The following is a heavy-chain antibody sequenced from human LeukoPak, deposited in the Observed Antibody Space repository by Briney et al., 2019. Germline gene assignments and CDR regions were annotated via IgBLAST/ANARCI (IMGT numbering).Heavy chain of an antibody. CDR2: ISTSSSYT. CDR3: ATSRYCVGGTCYSDHFYYGMDV. D-gene: IGHD2-15*01. CDR1: GFTFSDYY. Sequence: PGGSLRLSCAASGFTFSDYYMSWIRQAPGKGLEWVSDISTSSSYTNHADSVKGRFTISRDNARNSLYLQMNSLRAEDTAVYYCATSRYCVGGTCYSDHFYYGMDVWGQGTTVTVSS. V-gene: IGHV3-11*06. J-gene: IGHJ6*02.